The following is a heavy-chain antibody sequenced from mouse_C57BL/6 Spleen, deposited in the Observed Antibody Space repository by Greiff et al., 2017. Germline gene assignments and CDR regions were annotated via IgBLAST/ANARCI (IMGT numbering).Heavy chain of an antibody. CDR3: ARSVRYFDY. J-gene: IGHJ2*01. V-gene: IGHV1-69*01. CDR1: GYTFTSYW. Sequence: QVQLQQPGAELVMPGASVKLSCKASGYTFTSYWMHWVKQRPGQGLEWIGEIDPSDSYTNYNQKFKGKSTLTVDKSSSTAYMQLSSLTSEDSAVYYCARSVRYFDYWGQGTTLTVSS. CDR2: IDPSDSYT.